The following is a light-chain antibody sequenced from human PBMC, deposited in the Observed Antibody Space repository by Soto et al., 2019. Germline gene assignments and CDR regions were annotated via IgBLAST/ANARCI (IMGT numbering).Light chain of an antibody. CDR3: QQRSNWPIT. CDR1: RSVSSY. V-gene: IGKV3-11*01. CDR2: DAS. J-gene: IGKJ5*01. Sequence: EMVLTQSPATLSLSPGESATLSCRATRSVSSYLAWYQQKPGQAPRLLIYDASSRPTDIPARFSGSGSGTDFTLTISSLEPEDVALYYCQQRSNWPITFGQGTRLEIK.